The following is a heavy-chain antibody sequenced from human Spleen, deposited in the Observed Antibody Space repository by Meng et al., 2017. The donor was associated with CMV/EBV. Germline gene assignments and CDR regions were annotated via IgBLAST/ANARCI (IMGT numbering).Heavy chain of an antibody. CDR3: TTSPFDP. CDR2: IRSKTNGGTT. Sequence: GGSLRLSCAASGFTFSSYVMHWVRQAPGKGLEWVGHIRSKTNGGTTDYAAPVKGRFTISRDDSKNTLFLQMDTLKTEDTAVYYCTTSPFDPWGQGTLVTVSS. V-gene: IGHV3-15*01. CDR1: GFTFSSYV. J-gene: IGHJ5*02.